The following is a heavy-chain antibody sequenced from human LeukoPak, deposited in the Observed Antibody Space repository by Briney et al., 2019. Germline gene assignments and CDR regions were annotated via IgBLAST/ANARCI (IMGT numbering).Heavy chain of an antibody. Sequence: SVKVSCKASGGXFSRYAISWVRQAPGQGLEWMGGIIPMYGTTNYGQKFQGRVTITADESTSTAYMELSSLRSEDTALYYCARDRDDSSGYYYGRVLEYWGQGTLVTVSS. J-gene: IGHJ4*02. CDR2: IIPMYGTT. D-gene: IGHD3-22*01. V-gene: IGHV1-69*13. CDR1: GGXFSRYA. CDR3: ARDRDDSSGYYYGRVLEY.